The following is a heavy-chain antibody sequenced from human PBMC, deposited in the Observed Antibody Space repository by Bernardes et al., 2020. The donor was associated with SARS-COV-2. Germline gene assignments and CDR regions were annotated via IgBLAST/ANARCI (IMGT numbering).Heavy chain of an antibody. CDR1: GGSLSDNN. CDR3: ARNRRSAFDFDY. CDR2: INHIGHT. V-gene: IGHV4-34*01. D-gene: IGHD2-15*01. J-gene: IGHJ4*02. Sequence: SATLYPTCACYGGSLSDNNWSWIRPTPGKGLEWIGEINHIGHTNYNPSLKSRVTISVDTPKNQFSLKLNSVTAADTAIYYCARNRRSAFDFDYWGQGTLVTVSS.